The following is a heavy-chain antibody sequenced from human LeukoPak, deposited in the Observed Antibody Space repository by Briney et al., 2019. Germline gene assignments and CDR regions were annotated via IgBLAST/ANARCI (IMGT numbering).Heavy chain of an antibody. D-gene: IGHD3-22*01. CDR1: GGSFRDYS. CDR2: IIHSGST. J-gene: IGHJ4*02. CDR3: ARLHSSGYSFDY. V-gene: IGHV4-34*12. Sequence: PSETLSLTCAVYGGSFRDYSWSWIRQPPGKGLEWIGEIIHSGSTNYNPSLKSRVTISVDTSRNQFSLKLSSVTAADTAVYYCARLHSSGYSFDYWGQGTLVTVSS.